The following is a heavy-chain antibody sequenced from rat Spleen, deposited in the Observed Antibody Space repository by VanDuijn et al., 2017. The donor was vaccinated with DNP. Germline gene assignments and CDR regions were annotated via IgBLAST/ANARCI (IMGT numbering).Heavy chain of an antibody. D-gene: IGHD1-11*01. V-gene: IGHV5S10*01. CDR1: GFTFSDYN. J-gene: IGHJ4*01. CDR3: ATFEGRDA. CDR2: IIYDGNRT. Sequence: EVQLVESGGGLVQPGRSLKLSCAASGFTFSDYNMAWVRQAPKKGLEWVATIIYDGNRTYCRDSVKGRFTISRDNAKKTLYLQMDSLRSEDTATYYCATFEGRDAWGQGTSVTVSS.